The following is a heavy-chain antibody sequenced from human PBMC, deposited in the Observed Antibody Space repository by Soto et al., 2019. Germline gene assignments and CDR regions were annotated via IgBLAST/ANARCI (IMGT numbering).Heavy chain of an antibody. J-gene: IGHJ6*02. CDR2: ISAYNGNT. D-gene: IGHD6-19*01. CDR3: ARVERYSSGWNKVYYYYYGMDV. CDR1: GYTFTSYG. Sequence: QVQLVQSGAEVKKPGASVEVSCKASGYTFTSYGISWVRQAPGQGLEWMGWISAYNGNTNYAQKLQGRVTMTTDTSTSTAYMELRSLRSDDTAVYYCARVERYSSGWNKVYYYYYGMDVWGQGTTVTVSS. V-gene: IGHV1-18*01.